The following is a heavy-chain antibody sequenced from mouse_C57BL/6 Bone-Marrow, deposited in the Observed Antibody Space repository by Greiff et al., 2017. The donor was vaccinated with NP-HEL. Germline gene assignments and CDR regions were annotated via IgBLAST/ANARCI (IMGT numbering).Heavy chain of an antibody. CDR3: ARDSGSSHFYAMDY. D-gene: IGHD1-1*01. J-gene: IGHJ4*01. Sequence: EVKLMESGPGLVKPSQSLSLTCSVTGYSITSGYYWNWIRQFPGNKLEWMGYISYDGSNNYNPSLKNRISITRDTSKNQFFLKLNSVTTEDTATYYCARDSGSSHFYAMDYWGQGTSVTVSS. CDR2: ISYDGSN. CDR1: GYSITSGYY. V-gene: IGHV3-6*01.